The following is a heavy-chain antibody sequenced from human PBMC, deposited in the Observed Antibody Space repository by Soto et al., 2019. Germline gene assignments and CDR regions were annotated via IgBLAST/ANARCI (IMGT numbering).Heavy chain of an antibody. D-gene: IGHD3-22*01. CDR3: AKDNYDTSGPLDF. CDR1: GFTFSSYG. CDR2: ISYGETNR. Sequence: GGSLRLSCAASGFTFSSYGMHWVRQXPGKGLEWVAVISYGETNRFYGDSVKGRFTISRDNSRNTLYLQMNSLRAEDTALYYCAKDNYDTSGPLDFWGQGTLVTVSS. J-gene: IGHJ4*02. V-gene: IGHV3-30*18.